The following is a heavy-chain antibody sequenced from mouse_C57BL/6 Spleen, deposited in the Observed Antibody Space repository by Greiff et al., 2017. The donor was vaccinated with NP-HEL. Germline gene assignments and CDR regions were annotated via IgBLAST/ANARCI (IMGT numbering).Heavy chain of an antibody. V-gene: IGHV5-4*01. CDR2: ISDGGSYT. J-gene: IGHJ2*01. Sequence: DVQLVESGGGLVKPGGSLKLSCAASGFTFSSYAMSWVRQTPEKRLEWVATISDGGSYTYYPDNVKGRFTISRDNAKNNLYLQMSHLKSEDTAMYYCARDLRELGRYFDYWGQGTTLTVSS. CDR3: ARDLRELGRYFDY. D-gene: IGHD4-1*01. CDR1: GFTFSSYA.